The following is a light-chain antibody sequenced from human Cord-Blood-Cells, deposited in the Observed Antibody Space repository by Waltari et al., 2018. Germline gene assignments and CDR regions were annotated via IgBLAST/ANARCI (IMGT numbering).Light chain of an antibody. CDR3: QQYNNWPRT. CDR2: GAS. CDR1: QSVSSN. Sequence: EIVMTQSPATMSVSPGDRAPLSCRARQSVSSNLAWYQQKPGQAPRLLIYGASTRATGIPARFSGSGSGTEFTLTISSLQSEDFAVYYCQQYNNWPRTFGQGTKVEIK. J-gene: IGKJ1*01. V-gene: IGKV3-15*01.